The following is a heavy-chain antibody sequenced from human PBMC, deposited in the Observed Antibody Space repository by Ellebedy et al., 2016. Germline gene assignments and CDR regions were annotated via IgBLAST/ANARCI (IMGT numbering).Heavy chain of an antibody. D-gene: IGHD6-19*01. Sequence: GESLKISCKGSGYSFTSYWISWVRQMPGKGLEWMGIIYPADSDTRYSPSFQGQVTISADKSISTAYLQWSSLKASDTAMYYCASLDDSSGWGDDYWGQGTLVTVSS. CDR1: GYSFTSYW. CDR3: ASLDDSSGWGDDY. V-gene: IGHV5-51*01. CDR2: IYPADSDT. J-gene: IGHJ4*02.